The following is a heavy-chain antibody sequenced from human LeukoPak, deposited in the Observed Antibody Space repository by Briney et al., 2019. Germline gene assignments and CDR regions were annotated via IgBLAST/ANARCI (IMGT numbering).Heavy chain of an antibody. D-gene: IGHD6-13*01. J-gene: IGHJ4*02. Sequence: GGSLRLSCAASGFTFSSYGMHWVRQAPGKGLEWVAVISYDGSNKYYADSVKGRFTISRDNSKNTLYLQMNSLRAEDTAVYYCAKDSGQQDFDYWGQGTLVTVSS. CDR3: AKDSGQQDFDY. CDR1: GFTFSSYG. CDR2: ISYDGSNK. V-gene: IGHV3-30*18.